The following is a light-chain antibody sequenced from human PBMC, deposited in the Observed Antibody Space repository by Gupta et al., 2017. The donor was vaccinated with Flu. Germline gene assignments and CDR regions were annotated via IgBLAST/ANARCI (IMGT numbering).Light chain of an antibody. CDR2: DVS. Sequence: QSALTQPASVSGSPGQSITISCSGTSSDVGRSNSVSWYQQHPGKAPKLLIYDVSSRPSGVSGRFAGSKAGKTASRTISGLQAEEETYYYGSSYTSVSTLYVFGTGTKVTVL. CDR1: SSDVGRSNS. V-gene: IGLV2-14*03. CDR3: SSYTSVSTLYV. J-gene: IGLJ1*01.